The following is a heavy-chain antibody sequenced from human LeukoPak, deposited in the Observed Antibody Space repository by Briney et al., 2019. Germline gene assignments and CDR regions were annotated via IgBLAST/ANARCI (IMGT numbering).Heavy chain of an antibody. D-gene: IGHD3-3*01. CDR1: GGSISSYY. CDR2: IYYSGST. Sequence: PSETLSLTCTVSGGSISSYYWSWIRQPPGKGLEWIGYIYYSGSTNYNPSLKSRVTISVDTSKNQFSLKLSSVTAADTAVYYCARVRRFLDHYYYYMDVWGKGTTVTVSS. CDR3: ARVRRFLDHYYYYMDV. J-gene: IGHJ6*03. V-gene: IGHV4-59*01.